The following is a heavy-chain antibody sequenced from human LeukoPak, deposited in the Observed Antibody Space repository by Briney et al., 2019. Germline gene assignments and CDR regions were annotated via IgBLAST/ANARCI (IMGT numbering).Heavy chain of an antibody. CDR3: AKSSSWYYFDY. CDR1: GFTFSSYG. V-gene: IGHV3-23*01. Sequence: GGSLRLSCAASGFTFSSYGMHWVRQAPGKGLEWVSAISGSGGSTYYADSVKGRFTISRDNSKNTLYLQMNSLRAEDTALYYCAKSSSWYYFDYWGQGTLVTVSS. J-gene: IGHJ4*02. D-gene: IGHD6-13*01. CDR2: ISGSGGST.